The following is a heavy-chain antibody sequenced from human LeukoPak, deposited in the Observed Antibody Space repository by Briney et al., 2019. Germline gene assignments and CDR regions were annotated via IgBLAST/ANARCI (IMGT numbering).Heavy chain of an antibody. J-gene: IGHJ1*01. V-gene: IGHV1-69*13. D-gene: IGHD3-22*01. CDR1: GGTFSSYA. CDR2: IIPIFGTA. Sequence: WASVKVSCKASGGTFSSYAISWVRQAPGQGLEWMGGIIPIFGTANYAQKFQGRVTITADESTSTAYMELSSLRSEDTAVYYCASSQLADYDRVGYFQHWGQGTLVTVSS. CDR3: ASSQLADYDRVGYFQH.